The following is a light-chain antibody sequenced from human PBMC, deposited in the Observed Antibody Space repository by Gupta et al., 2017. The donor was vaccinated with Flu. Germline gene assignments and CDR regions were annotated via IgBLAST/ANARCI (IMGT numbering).Light chain of an antibody. J-gene: IGKJ2*01. CDR1: EDVSVW. Sequence: DIQLTQSPSSVSASVGDRVTITCRASEDVSVWLGWYQQKPGKAPKLLMYAASVLQSGVPSRFSGRGSGTDFTLIIDSLQPEDFATYYCQQAESVPYTFGQGTKV. V-gene: IGKV1-12*01. CDR2: AAS. CDR3: QQAESVPYT.